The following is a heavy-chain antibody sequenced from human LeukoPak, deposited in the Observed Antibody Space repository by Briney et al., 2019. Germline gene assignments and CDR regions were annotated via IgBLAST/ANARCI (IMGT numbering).Heavy chain of an antibody. V-gene: IGHV4-39*01. D-gene: IGHD3-10*01. CDR1: GGSISSSSYY. Sequence: SETLSLTCTVSGGSISSSSYYWGWIRQPPGKGLEWIVSIYYSGSTYYNPSLKSRVTISVDTSKNQFSLKLSSVTAADTAVYYCARAGLLWFGSISRRNAFDIWGQGTMVTVSS. CDR2: IYYSGST. J-gene: IGHJ3*02. CDR3: ARAGLLWFGSISRRNAFDI.